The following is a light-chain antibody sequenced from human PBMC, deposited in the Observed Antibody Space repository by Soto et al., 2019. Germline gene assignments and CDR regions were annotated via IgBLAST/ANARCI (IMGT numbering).Light chain of an antibody. Sequence: DIQMTQSPSSLSASVGDRGTIPCRASQGISSWLAWYQQKPGRAPKLLIYAASSLQGGAPSRFTGSGSGTDFTLTITGLQPDDVATYYCQQANSFPLSFGGGTKVDIK. CDR1: QGISSW. CDR3: QQANSFPLS. CDR2: AAS. J-gene: IGKJ4*01. V-gene: IGKV1-12*01.